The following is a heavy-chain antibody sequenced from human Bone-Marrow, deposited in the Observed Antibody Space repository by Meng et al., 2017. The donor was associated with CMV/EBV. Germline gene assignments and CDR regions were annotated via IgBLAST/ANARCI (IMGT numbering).Heavy chain of an antibody. V-gene: IGHV3-49*04. D-gene: IGHD2-2*01. CDR2: IRSKAYGGTT. Sequence: GGSLRLSCTASGFTFDDYAMSWVRQAPGKGLEWVGFIRSKAYGGTTEYAASVKGRFTISRDDSKSIAYLQMNSLKTEDTAVYYCTPYCSSTSCYGSFDIWGQGTMVTVSS. CDR1: GFTFDDYA. J-gene: IGHJ3*02. CDR3: TPYCSSTSCYGSFDI.